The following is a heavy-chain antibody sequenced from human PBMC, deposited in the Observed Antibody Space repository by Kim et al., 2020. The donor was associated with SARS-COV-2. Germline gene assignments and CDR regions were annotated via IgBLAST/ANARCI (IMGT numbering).Heavy chain of an antibody. D-gene: IGHD5-12*01. CDR1: GFTFSNAW. V-gene: IGHV3-15*01. J-gene: IGHJ4*02. CDR2: IKSKTDGGTT. Sequence: GGSLRLSCAASGFTFSNAWMSWVRQAPGKGLEWVGRIKSKTDGGTTDYAAPVKGRFTISRDDSKNTLYLQMNSLKTEDTAVYYCTTHPSVATISLLIDYWGQGTLVTVSS. CDR3: TTHPSVATISLLIDY.